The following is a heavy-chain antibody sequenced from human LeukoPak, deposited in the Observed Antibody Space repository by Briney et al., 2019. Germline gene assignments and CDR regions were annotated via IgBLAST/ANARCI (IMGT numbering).Heavy chain of an antibody. CDR3: ARDGSSGRGYYYYYGMDV. D-gene: IGHD1-26*01. CDR1: GFTVSSNY. CDR2: IYSGGTT. J-gene: IGHJ6*04. Sequence: GGSLRLSCAASGFTVSSNYMSWVRQAPGKGLEWVSVIYSGGTTYYADSVKGRSTFSRDNSKNTLYLQMNNLRAEDTAVYYCARDGSSGRGYYYYYGMDVWGEGTTVTVSS. V-gene: IGHV3-53*01.